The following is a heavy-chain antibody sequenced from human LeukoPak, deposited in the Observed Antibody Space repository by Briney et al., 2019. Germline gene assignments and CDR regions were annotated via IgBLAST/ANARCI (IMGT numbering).Heavy chain of an antibody. CDR3: ARGRSRQDY. D-gene: IGHD3-16*02. J-gene: IGHJ4*02. CDR1: GFTFSSYE. CDR2: ISSGGTTI. Sequence: GGSLRLSCAASGFTFSSYEMNWVRQAPGKGLEWVSYISSGGTTIYYADSVKGRFTISRDNAKNSLYLQMNSLRAEDTAVYYCARGRSRQDYWGQGTLVTDSS. V-gene: IGHV3-48*03.